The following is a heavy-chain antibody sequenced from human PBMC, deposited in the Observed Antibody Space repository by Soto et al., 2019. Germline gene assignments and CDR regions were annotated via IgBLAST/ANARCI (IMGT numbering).Heavy chain of an antibody. V-gene: IGHV4-31*03. CDR1: GGSISSGGYY. Sequence: QVQLQESGPGLVKPSQTLSLTCTVSGGSISSGGYYWSWIRQHPGKGLEWIGYIYYSGRTHFNPFLKSRVTISVDTSKNEFSLKLSSVTAADTAVYYCARDLSRGSQSYFDYWGQGTLVTVSS. CDR3: ARDLSRGSQSYFDY. CDR2: IYYSGRT. J-gene: IGHJ4*02. D-gene: IGHD1-26*01.